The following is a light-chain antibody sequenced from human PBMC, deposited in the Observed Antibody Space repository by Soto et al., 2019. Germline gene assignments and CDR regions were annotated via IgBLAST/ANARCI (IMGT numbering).Light chain of an antibody. Sequence: DIQLTQSPSTLSASVGDSVTITCRASQRVSSWVAWYQQRPGKAPRLLIYEASTLETGVPSRFSVSGSGTDFTLTISSLQPEDFATYYCQQSYSTPRTFGQGTKV. V-gene: IGKV1-39*01. CDR2: EAS. CDR3: QQSYSTPRT. J-gene: IGKJ1*01. CDR1: QRVSSW.